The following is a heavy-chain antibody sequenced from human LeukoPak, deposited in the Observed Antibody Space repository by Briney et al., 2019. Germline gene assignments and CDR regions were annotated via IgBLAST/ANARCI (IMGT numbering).Heavy chain of an antibody. V-gene: IGHV3-66*01. J-gene: IGHJ3*02. CDR1: GFTVSSNY. Sequence: GGSLRLSCAASGFTVSSNYMTWVRQAPGKGLEWVSVIYSGGNTYYADSVKGRFTISRDNTKNTLYLQMNSLRADDTAVYYCERDVGFIVGATPGAFDIWGQGTMVTVSS. CDR2: IYSGGNT. D-gene: IGHD1-26*01. CDR3: ERDVGFIVGATPGAFDI.